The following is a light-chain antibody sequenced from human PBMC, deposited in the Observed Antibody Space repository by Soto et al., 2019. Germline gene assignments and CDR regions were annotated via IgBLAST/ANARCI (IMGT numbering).Light chain of an antibody. J-gene: IGKJ4*01. Sequence: EIVLTQSPGTLSLSPGERATLSCRASTSSYLAWYQQKPGQAPRLLIYGASSRATGIPDRFSGSGSGTDFTLTISRLEPEDFAVYYCQQYGSSPLTFGGGTK. CDR3: QQYGSSPLT. V-gene: IGKV3-20*01. CDR1: TSSY. CDR2: GAS.